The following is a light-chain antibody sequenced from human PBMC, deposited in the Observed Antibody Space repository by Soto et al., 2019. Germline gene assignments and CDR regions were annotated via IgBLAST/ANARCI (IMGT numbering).Light chain of an antibody. CDR3: QQYGGFPFP. CDR2: NTF. Sequence: EIVLTQSPGTLSLSPGERATLSCRASQSVSTSYLAWYQHKPGQAPRLLIYNTFTRPTGIPDRFSGSGSGTDFTLTISRLEPEDFAVYYCQQYGGFPFPFGPGTKVDIK. CDR1: QSVSTSY. J-gene: IGKJ3*01. V-gene: IGKV3-20*01.